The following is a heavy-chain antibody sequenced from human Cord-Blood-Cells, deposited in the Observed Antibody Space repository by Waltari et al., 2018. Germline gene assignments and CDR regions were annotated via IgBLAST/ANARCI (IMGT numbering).Heavy chain of an antibody. D-gene: IGHD5-18*01. Sequence: QVQLVQSGAEVKKPGSSVKVSCKASGGTFSSYAITWLRQAPGQGLEWRGGILPIFGTANYAQKFQGRVTITADKSTSTAYMELSSLRSEDTAVYYCASGYRDYYYYYGMDVWGQGTTVTVSS. CDR2: ILPIFGTA. V-gene: IGHV1-69*06. CDR3: ASGYRDYYYYYGMDV. CDR1: GGTFSSYA. J-gene: IGHJ6*02.